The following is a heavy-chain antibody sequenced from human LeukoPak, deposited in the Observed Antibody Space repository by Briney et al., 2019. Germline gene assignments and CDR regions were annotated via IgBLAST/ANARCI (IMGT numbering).Heavy chain of an antibody. CDR1: GYTFTHLG. V-gene: IGHV1-18*01. D-gene: IGHD6-19*01. CDR2: ISAYNGTT. CDR3: ARAGGWAREDYKADAFDI. Sequence: GASVKASCKPSGYTFTHLGISWVRQAPGQGREGMGCISAYNGTTNYAQRDEGKVTMTTDTSTSTAYMELRSLRSDDTAVYYCARAGGWAREDYKADAFDIWGQGTMVTVSS. J-gene: IGHJ3*02.